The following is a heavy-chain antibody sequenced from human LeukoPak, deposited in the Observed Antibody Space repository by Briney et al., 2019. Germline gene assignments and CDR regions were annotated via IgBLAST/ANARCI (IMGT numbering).Heavy chain of an antibody. CDR2: VSGSGGST. Sequence: GGSLRLSCAVSGFTFSSNAMSWVRQAPGKGLEWASAVSGSGGSTYHADSVKGRFTISRDNSKNTLYLQMTSLRAEDTAVYYCAKSYGSGSYYAFDIWGQGTMVTVSS. D-gene: IGHD3-10*01. V-gene: IGHV3-23*01. CDR3: AKSYGSGSYYAFDI. J-gene: IGHJ3*02. CDR1: GFTFSSNA.